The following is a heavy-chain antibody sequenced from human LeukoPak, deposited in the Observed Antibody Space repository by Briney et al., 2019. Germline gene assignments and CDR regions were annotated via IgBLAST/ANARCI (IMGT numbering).Heavy chain of an antibody. V-gene: IGHV1-18*01. D-gene: IGHD3-9*01. CDR1: GYTFTSYG. CDR2: ISAYNGNT. Sequence: ASVKVSCKASGYTFTSYGISWVRQAPGQGLEWMGWISAYNGNTNYAQKLQGRVTMTTDTSTSTAYMELRSLRSDDAAVYYCARTRGYYDILTGYYTDNYFDYWGQGTLVTVSS. J-gene: IGHJ4*02. CDR3: ARTRGYYDILTGYYTDNYFDY.